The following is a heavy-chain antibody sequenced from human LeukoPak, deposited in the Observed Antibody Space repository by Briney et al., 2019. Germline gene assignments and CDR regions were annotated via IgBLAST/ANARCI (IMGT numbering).Heavy chain of an antibody. V-gene: IGHV3-23*01. CDR1: GFTFSNYA. Sequence: GGSLRLSCAASGFTFSNYAMSWVRQAPGKGLDWVSSISGSGSGTYYADSVKGRFTISRDNSKNTLYLQILSLRAEDTAVYYCAKRELLRMYYFDCWGQGTLVTVSS. CDR2: ISGSGSGT. J-gene: IGHJ4*02. CDR3: AKRELLRMYYFDC. D-gene: IGHD1-26*01.